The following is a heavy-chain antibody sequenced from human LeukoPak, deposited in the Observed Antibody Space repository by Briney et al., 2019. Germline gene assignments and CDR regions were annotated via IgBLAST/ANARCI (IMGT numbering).Heavy chain of an antibody. V-gene: IGHV1-2*02. CDR2: INPNSGGT. Sequence: ASVKVSCKASGYTFTGYYMHWVRQAPGQGLEWMGWINPNSGGTNYAQKFQGRVTMTRDTSISTAYMELSRLRSDDTAVYYCATGLGDTAMGKSYYFDYWGQGTLVTVSS. CDR3: ATGLGDTAMGKSYYFDY. D-gene: IGHD5-18*01. J-gene: IGHJ4*02. CDR1: GYTFTGYY.